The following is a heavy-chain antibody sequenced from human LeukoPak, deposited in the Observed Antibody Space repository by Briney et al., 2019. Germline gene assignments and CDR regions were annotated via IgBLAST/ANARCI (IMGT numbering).Heavy chain of an antibody. CDR3: ARDRFGELFSMFDY. Sequence: ASVKVSCKASGYTFTSYGISWVRQAPGQGLEWMGWISAYNGNTNYAQKLQGRVTMTTDTSTSTAYMELRSLRSDDTAVYYCARDRFGELFSMFDYWGQGTLVTVSS. J-gene: IGHJ4*02. D-gene: IGHD3-10*01. CDR1: GYTFTSYG. V-gene: IGHV1-18*01. CDR2: ISAYNGNT.